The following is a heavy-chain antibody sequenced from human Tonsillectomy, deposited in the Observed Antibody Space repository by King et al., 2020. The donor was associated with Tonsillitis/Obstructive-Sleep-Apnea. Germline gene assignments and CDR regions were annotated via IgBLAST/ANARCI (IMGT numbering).Heavy chain of an antibody. J-gene: IGHJ4*02. Sequence: VQLVESGGGVVQPGGSLRLSCAASGFTLRTYWMHWVRQAPGKGLVWVARINIDGCRTDYADSVKDRFIIVRDNAKNTVYLEMDSLRADDTAVYFCARDSETVTVDHWGQGTLVTVS. D-gene: IGHD4-11*01. V-gene: IGHV3-74*01. CDR1: GFTLRTYW. CDR3: ARDSETVTVDH. CDR2: INIDGCRT.